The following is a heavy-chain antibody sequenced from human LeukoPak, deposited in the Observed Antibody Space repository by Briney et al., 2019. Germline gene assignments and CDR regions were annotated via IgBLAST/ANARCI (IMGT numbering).Heavy chain of an antibody. CDR2: IYYSGST. Sequence: PSETLSLTCTVSGGSISSYYWSWIRQPPGKGLEWIGYIYYSGSTNYNPSLKSRVTISVDTSKNQFSLKLSSVTAADTAVYYCARDLGSGWYSDAFDSWGQGTMVTVSS. J-gene: IGHJ3*02. CDR3: ARDLGSGWYSDAFDS. CDR1: GGSISSYY. D-gene: IGHD6-19*01. V-gene: IGHV4-59*12.